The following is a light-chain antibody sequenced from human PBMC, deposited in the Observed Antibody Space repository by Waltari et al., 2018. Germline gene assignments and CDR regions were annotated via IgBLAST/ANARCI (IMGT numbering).Light chain of an antibody. CDR3: QQYNNWHT. V-gene: IGKV3-15*01. Sequence: EIVMTQSPATLSVSPGERAPLSCRASQSVSSNLAWYQQKSGQAPRLLIYGASTRATGIPARFSGSGSGTEFTLTISSMQSEDFAVYYCQQYNNWHTFGQGTKLEIK. J-gene: IGKJ2*01. CDR2: GAS. CDR1: QSVSSN.